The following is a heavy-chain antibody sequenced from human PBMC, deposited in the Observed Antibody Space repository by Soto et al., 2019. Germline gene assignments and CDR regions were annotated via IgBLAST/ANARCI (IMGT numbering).Heavy chain of an antibody. Sequence: SVKVSCKASGGTFSSYATSWVRQAPGQGLEWMGGIIPIFGTANYAQKFQGRVTITADKSTSTAYMELSSLRSEDTAVYYCARRYYYDSSGFDAFDIWGQGTMATVSS. J-gene: IGHJ3*02. D-gene: IGHD3-22*01. V-gene: IGHV1-69*06. CDR2: IIPIFGTA. CDR1: GGTFSSYA. CDR3: ARRYYYDSSGFDAFDI.